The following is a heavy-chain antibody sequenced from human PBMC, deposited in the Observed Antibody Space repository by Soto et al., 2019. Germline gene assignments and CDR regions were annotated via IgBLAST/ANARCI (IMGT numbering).Heavy chain of an antibody. V-gene: IGHV1-18*01. J-gene: IGHJ5*02. CDR1: GYIFTTYS. D-gene: IGHD3-10*01. CDR3: AREAFGVQASWFDP. CDR2: VSASNGKT. Sequence: QIQLVQTGSEARMPGASVKVSCKASGYIFTTYSITWVRQAPGQGLGWMGWVSASNGKTNYAQKFEDRVTMTTDTSTTTAYMELRSLRSDDAAVYYCAREAFGVQASWFDPWGQGTLVTVSS.